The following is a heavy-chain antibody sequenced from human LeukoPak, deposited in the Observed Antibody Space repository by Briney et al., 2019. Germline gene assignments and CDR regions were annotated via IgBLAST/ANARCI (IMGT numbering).Heavy chain of an antibody. D-gene: IGHD1-26*01. CDR2: INHSGST. Sequence: SETLSLTCAVYGGSFSGYYWSWIRQPPGKGLEWIGEINHSGSTNYNPSLKSRVTISVDRSKNQFSLKLSSVTAADTAVYYCASQTSGSYWDYWGQGTLVTVSS. V-gene: IGHV4-34*01. J-gene: IGHJ4*02. CDR3: ASQTSGSYWDY. CDR1: GGSFSGYY.